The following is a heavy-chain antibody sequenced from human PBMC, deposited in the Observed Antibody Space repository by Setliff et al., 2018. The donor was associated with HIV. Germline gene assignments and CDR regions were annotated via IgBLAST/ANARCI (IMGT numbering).Heavy chain of an antibody. CDR2: IKYDGSYK. D-gene: IGHD6-19*01. V-gene: IGHV3-7*01. CDR1: GFTFSRYW. J-gene: IGHJ3*01. Sequence: PVGSLRLSCAASGFTFSRYWMSWVRQAPGKGLEWVANIKYDGSYKQYVDSVKGRFTISRDDAKNLLYLQMNSLRAEDTSVYHCARDHTDGWYHGEHAAFDLWGQGTVVTVSS. CDR3: ARDHTDGWYHGEHAAFDL.